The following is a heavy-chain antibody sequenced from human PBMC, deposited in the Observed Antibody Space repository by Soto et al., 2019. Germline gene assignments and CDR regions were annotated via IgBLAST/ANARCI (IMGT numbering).Heavy chain of an antibody. D-gene: IGHD3-22*01. CDR2: IGVSGGST. Sequence: GGSLRLSCAASGFTFSSYAMSWVRQAPGKGLEWVSVIGVSGGSTYYADSVKGRFTISRDNSKNTLYLQMNSLRAEDTAVYFCAKMWNSGYSDYWGQGTLVTVSS. V-gene: IGHV3-23*01. J-gene: IGHJ4*02. CDR1: GFTFSSYA. CDR3: AKMWNSGYSDY.